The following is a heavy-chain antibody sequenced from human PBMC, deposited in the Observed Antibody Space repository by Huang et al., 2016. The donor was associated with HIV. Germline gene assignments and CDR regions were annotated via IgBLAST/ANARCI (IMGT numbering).Heavy chain of an antibody. CDR1: GFKLSGFG. CDR3: AKESRWFSDFDH. V-gene: IGHV3-30*18. CDR2: LSYDGRSQ. J-gene: IGHJ4*02. Sequence: QVYLVESGGGVVQPGGSLRLSCAASGFKLSGFGMHWVRQAPGKGLEGVAVLSYDGRSQFYTDSVKGRFTISRDNSDNTLSLQMKGLRPDDTAVYYCAKESRWFSDFDHWGQGVLVSVSS. D-gene: IGHD2-15*01.